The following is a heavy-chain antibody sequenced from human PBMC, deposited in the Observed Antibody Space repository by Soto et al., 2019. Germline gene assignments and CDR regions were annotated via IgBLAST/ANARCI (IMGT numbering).Heavy chain of an antibody. Sequence: EVQLLESGGGLVQPGGSLRLSCAASGFPFQTYAMSWVRKAPGKGLEWVSTINPSSSNTYYPDSVKGRFTISRDNSKDTLYLQMDSLRADDTAVYYCAKGANYYGIFEYWGQGILVTVSS. J-gene: IGHJ4*02. CDR3: AKGANYYGIFEY. D-gene: IGHD3-22*01. V-gene: IGHV3-23*05. CDR1: GFPFQTYA. CDR2: INPSSSNT.